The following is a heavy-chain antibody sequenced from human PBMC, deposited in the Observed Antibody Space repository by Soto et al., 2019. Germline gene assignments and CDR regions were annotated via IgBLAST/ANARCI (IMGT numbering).Heavy chain of an antibody. CDR1: GGSISSGGYY. V-gene: IGHV4-30-4*01. CDR2: IYYSGST. J-gene: IGHJ4*02. CDR3: ARVGYCSGGSCYGGGVVDY. Sequence: SETLSLTCTVSGGSISSGGYYWSWIRQPPGKGLEWIGYIYYSGSTYYNPSLKSRVTISVDTSKNQFSLKLSSVTAADTAVYYCARVGYCSGGSCYGGGVVDYWGQGTLVTVSS. D-gene: IGHD2-15*01.